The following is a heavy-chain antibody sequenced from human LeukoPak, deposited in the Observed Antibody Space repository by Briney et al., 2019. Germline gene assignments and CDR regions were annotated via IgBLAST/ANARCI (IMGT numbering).Heavy chain of an antibody. Sequence: SVKVSCKASGGTFSSYAISWVRQAPGQGLEWMGGIIPIFGTANYAQKFQGRVTITADESTSTAYMELRSLRSDDTAVYYCARDNWNGYFDYWGQGTLVTVSS. CDR2: IIPIFGTA. J-gene: IGHJ4*02. D-gene: IGHD1-20*01. CDR1: GGTFSSYA. CDR3: ARDNWNGYFDY. V-gene: IGHV1-69*13.